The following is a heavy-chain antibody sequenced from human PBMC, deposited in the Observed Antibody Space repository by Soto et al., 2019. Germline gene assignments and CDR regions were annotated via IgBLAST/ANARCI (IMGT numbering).Heavy chain of an antibody. CDR2: ITDSSDTV. CDR1: GFSFSTYN. Sequence: GGSLRLSCVASGFSFSTYNMNWVRQAPGKGLEWVSYITDSSDTVHYADSVRGRFTISRDNSKNTLYLQMNSLRAEDTAVYYCAKDRSYDSSGYYYPSSSFDSWGPVTMVTVSS. V-gene: IGHV3-48*01. J-gene: IGHJ3*02. D-gene: IGHD3-22*01. CDR3: AKDRSYDSSGYYYPSSSFDS.